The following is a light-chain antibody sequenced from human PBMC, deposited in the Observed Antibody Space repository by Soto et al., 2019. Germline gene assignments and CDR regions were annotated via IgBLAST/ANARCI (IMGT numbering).Light chain of an antibody. J-gene: IGKJ1*01. V-gene: IGKV1-5*03. Sequence: EIQMTQSPSTLSASVEDRFTITCRASQTISSWLAWYQQKPGKAPKLLIYKASTLKSGVPSRFSGSGSGTEFTLTISSLQPDDFATYYCQHYNSYSEAFGQGTKVDNK. CDR3: QHYNSYSEA. CDR2: KAS. CDR1: QTISSW.